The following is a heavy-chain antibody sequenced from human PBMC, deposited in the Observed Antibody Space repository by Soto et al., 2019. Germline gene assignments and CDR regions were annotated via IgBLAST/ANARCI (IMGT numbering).Heavy chain of an antibody. CDR3: ARGDFYDSSGSFADAFDV. Sequence: GGSLRLSCAASGFTFNTYWMSWVRQAPGKGLEWVANIRQDGSETYYVDSVKGRYTLSRDNVKNSLHLQMNSLRAEDTAVYYCARGDFYDSSGSFADAFDVWGQGTMVT. CDR1: GFTFNTYW. J-gene: IGHJ3*01. CDR2: IRQDGSET. D-gene: IGHD3-22*01. V-gene: IGHV3-7*05.